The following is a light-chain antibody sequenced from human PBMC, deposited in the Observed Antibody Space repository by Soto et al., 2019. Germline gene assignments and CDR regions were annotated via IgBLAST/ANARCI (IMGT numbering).Light chain of an antibody. V-gene: IGLV1-51*01. Sequence: QSVLTQPPSVSAAPGQKVTISCSGSSSNIGNNYVSWYQSLPGTAPKLLIYDNNERPSGIPDRFSGSKSGTSATLGITGLQTGDEADYYCGTWDSSLSVGVFGGGTKVTGL. CDR1: SSNIGNNY. CDR2: DNN. CDR3: GTWDSSLSVGV. J-gene: IGLJ2*01.